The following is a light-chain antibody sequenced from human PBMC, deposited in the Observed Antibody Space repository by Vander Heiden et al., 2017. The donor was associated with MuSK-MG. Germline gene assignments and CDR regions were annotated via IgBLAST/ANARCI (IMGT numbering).Light chain of an antibody. V-gene: IGKV3-20*01. J-gene: IGKJ4*01. CDR2: GAS. CDR3: QQDGSSPLT. CDR1: QCVSSSY. Sequence: ELVLTQSLSTRSLSTRESDTLPCRASQCVSSSYLAWYQQKPGQPPRFLIYGASSRDTGIPDRFSGSGSGTDFTLTISRLEPEDFAVYYCQQDGSSPLTFGGGTKVEIK.